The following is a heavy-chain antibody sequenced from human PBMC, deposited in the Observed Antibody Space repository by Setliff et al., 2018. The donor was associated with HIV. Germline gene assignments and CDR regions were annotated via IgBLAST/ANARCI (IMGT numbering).Heavy chain of an antibody. Sequence: ETLSLTCTVSGGSVSSYYWSWIRQAAGQGLEWIGLIYTGGNTYYNPSLKSRVTITVDESNNQFSLKLSSVTAADTAVYYCATYYIAVAGTFPYWGQGTLVTVSS. J-gene: IGHJ4*02. CDR3: ATYYIAVAGTFPY. CDR2: IYTGGNT. D-gene: IGHD6-19*01. V-gene: IGHV4-4*07. CDR1: GGSVSSYY.